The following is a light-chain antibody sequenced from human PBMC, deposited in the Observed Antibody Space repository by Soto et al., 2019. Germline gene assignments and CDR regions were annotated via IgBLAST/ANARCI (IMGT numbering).Light chain of an antibody. Sequence: QSVLTQPPSASGTPGQRVTISCSGSNSNIGSNAVNWYLQLPGTAPKVFIYSNNQRPSGVPDRFSGSKSGTSASLAISGLQSEDEAGYYCAAWDDGLNGVVFGGGTKLTVL. CDR1: NSNIGSNA. J-gene: IGLJ2*01. CDR2: SNN. V-gene: IGLV1-44*01. CDR3: AAWDDGLNGVV.